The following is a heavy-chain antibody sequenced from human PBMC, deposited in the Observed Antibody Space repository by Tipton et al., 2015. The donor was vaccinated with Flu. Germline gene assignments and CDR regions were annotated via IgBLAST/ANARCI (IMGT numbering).Heavy chain of an antibody. J-gene: IGHJ2*01. V-gene: IGHV3-30*02. Sequence: SLRLSCAASGFIFSSYGMHWVRQAPGLGLEWVALISNAGSETYYADSVKGRFTISRDNSENTMYLQMNSLKAEDTAVYYCTRAWAGLDLWGRGTLVTVSS. CDR1: GFIFSSYG. D-gene: IGHD1-26*01. CDR2: ISNAGSET. CDR3: TRAWAGLDL.